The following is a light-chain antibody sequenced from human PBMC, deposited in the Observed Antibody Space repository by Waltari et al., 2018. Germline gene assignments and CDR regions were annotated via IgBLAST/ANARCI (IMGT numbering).Light chain of an antibody. J-gene: IGKJ4*01. V-gene: IGKV1-33*01. Sequence: DIQMTQSPSSLSASVGDRVTITCQASQDISNYLNWYQQKPGKAPKLLIYDASNLETVVPSRFSGGGSGTDFTFTISSLQPEDIATYYCQQYDNLPLTFGGGTKVEIK. CDR2: DAS. CDR1: QDISNY. CDR3: QQYDNLPLT.